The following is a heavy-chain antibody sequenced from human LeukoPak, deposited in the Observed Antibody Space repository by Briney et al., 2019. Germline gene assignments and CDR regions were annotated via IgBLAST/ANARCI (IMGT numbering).Heavy chain of an antibody. CDR1: GFTVSDNY. V-gene: IGHV3-66*01. J-gene: IGHJ6*02. Sequence: GGSLRLSCAASGFTVSDNYMSWVRQAPGKGLEWVSVLYSGGTTYYADPVKGRSTISRDNSKNTLYLQMSSLRAEDTAVYYCVRDRWPGLGDFWGQGTTVTVPS. CDR2: LYSGGTT. CDR3: VRDRWPGLGDF. D-gene: IGHD6-19*01.